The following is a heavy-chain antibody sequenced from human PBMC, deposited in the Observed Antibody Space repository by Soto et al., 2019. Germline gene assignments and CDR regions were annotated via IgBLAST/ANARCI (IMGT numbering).Heavy chain of an antibody. CDR3: ARAGENYGSGTFSPPLRYYFNS. CDR1: GYTFTTHY. Sequence: QVQLVQSGTEVKKPGASVKVSCKASGYTFTTHYMHWVRQAPGQGLEWMGMINPSGGRTTYALKFQGRVTITSDTSTNTVYVELTSLRSEDTAIYFCARAGENYGSGTFSPPLRYYFNSWGQGTLVTVSS. V-gene: IGHV1-46*01. CDR2: INPSGGRT. J-gene: IGHJ4*02. D-gene: IGHD3-10*01.